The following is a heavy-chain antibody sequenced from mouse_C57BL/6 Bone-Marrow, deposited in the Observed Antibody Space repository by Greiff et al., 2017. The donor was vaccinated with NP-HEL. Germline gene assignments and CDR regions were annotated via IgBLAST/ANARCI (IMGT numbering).Heavy chain of an antibody. D-gene: IGHD1-1*01. Sequence: EVMLVESGGGLVQPGGSLKLSCAASGFTFSDYYMYWVRQTPEKRLEWVAYISNGGGSTYYPDTVKGRFTISRDNAKNTLYLQMSRLKSEDTAMYYCARRGYYYGSSLSYAMDYWGQGTSVTVSS. J-gene: IGHJ4*01. CDR3: ARRGYYYGSSLSYAMDY. V-gene: IGHV5-12*01. CDR2: ISNGGGST. CDR1: GFTFSDYY.